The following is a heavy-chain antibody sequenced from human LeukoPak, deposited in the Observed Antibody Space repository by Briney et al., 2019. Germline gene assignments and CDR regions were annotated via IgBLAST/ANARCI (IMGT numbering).Heavy chain of an antibody. Sequence: GGSLRLSCAASGFSFTTYAMSWVRQAPGKGLEWVSHISDTGGSTYYADSVKGRFTISRDISKNTLYLQMNSLRAEDTAVYYCARVLSGRGSLYDYYYYMDVWGKGTTVTISS. V-gene: IGHV3-23*01. CDR2: ISDTGGST. CDR3: ARVLSGRGSLYDYYYYMDV. D-gene: IGHD3-10*01. CDR1: GFSFTTYA. J-gene: IGHJ6*03.